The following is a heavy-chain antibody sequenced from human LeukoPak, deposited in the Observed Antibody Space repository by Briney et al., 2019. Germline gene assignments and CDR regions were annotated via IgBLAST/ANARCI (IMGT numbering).Heavy chain of an antibody. D-gene: IGHD6-19*01. CDR1: GFTFDSYA. V-gene: IGHV3-23*01. CDR3: ANNDGVAVAGSFDN. CDR2: VTASGAGT. Sequence: GGSLRLSCAASGFTFDSYAMTWVRQAPGKGLEWVSTVTASGAGTYFADSVKGRFTISRDNSKNTLYLQLNSLRAEDTAIYYCANNDGVAVAGSFDNWGQGTLVTVSS. J-gene: IGHJ4*02.